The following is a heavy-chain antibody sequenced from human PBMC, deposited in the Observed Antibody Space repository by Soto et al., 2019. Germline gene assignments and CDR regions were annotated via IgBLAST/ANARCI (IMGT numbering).Heavy chain of an antibody. J-gene: IGHJ4*02. CDR1: GFTFSSYA. CDR2: ISYDGSNK. V-gene: IGHV3-30-3*01. D-gene: IGHD5-18*01. CDR3: ARDLQLWTLDY. Sequence: PGGSLRLSCAASGFTFSSYAMHWVRQAPGKGLEWVAVISYDGSNKYYADSVKGRFTISRDNSKNTLYLQMNSLRAEDTAVYYCARDLQLWTLDYWGQGTLVTVSS.